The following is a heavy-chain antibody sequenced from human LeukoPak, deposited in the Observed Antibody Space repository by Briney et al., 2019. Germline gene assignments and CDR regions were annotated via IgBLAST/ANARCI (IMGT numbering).Heavy chain of an antibody. D-gene: IGHD3-22*01. V-gene: IGHV3-7*01. CDR1: GFTFSSYW. Sequence: PGGSLRLSCAASGFTFSSYWMIWVRQAPGKGLEGVANIKQDGSEKYYVDSVKGRFTISRDNAKNSLYLQMNILRAEDTAVYYCARADYYDSSGYRDVYDAFDIWGQGTMVTVSS. J-gene: IGHJ3*02. CDR3: ARADYYDSSGYRDVYDAFDI. CDR2: IKQDGSEK.